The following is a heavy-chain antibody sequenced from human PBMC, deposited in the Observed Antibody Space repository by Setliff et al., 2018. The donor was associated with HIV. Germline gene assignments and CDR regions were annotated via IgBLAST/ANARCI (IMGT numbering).Heavy chain of an antibody. CDR3: ARVGNNRLQFFDH. CDR1: GYTFTSYG. J-gene: IGHJ4*02. Sequence: ASVKVSCKASGYTFTSYGVTWVRQAPGQGLEWMGWINANSGHTNYAQKFQDRVTITADTSASTMYMELSSLRSEDTAVYYCARVGNNRLQFFDHWGQGTLVTVSS. V-gene: IGHV1-18*01. CDR2: INANSGHT. D-gene: IGHD5-12*01.